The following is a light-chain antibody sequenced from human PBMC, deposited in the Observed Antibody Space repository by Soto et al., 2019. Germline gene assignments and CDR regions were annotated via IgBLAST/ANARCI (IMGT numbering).Light chain of an antibody. CDR3: SSYTTSNTWV. CDR2: EVS. CDR1: SSDVGGHNY. Sequence: QSVLTQPASVSGSPGQTITISCTRSSSDVGGHNYVSWFQHLPGKAPKLMISEVSSRPSGVSNRFSGSKSGNTASLTVSELQADDEADYYCSSYTTSNTWVFGGGTKLTVL. V-gene: IGLV2-14*01. J-gene: IGLJ3*02.